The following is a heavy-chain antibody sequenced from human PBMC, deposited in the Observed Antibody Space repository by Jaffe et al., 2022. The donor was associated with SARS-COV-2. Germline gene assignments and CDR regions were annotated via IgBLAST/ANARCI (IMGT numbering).Heavy chain of an antibody. V-gene: IGHV3-53*02. D-gene: IGHD2-15*01. CDR1: GFTVSSNY. CDR3: ARGEGVVAGLGYYYYYMDV. J-gene: IGHJ6*03. Sequence: EVQLVETGGGLIQPGGSLRLSCAASGFTVSSNYMSWVRQAPGKGLEWVSVIYSGGSTYYADSVKGRFTISRDNSKNTLYLQMNSLRAEDTAVYYCARGEGVVAGLGYYYYYMDVWGKGTTVTVSS. CDR2: IYSGGST.